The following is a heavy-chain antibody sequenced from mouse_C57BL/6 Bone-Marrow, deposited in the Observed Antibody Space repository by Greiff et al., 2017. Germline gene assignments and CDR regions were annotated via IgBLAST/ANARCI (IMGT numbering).Heavy chain of an antibody. D-gene: IGHD1-1*01. CDR2: IDPENGDT. CDR3: TFYGSSPDY. CDR1: GFNIKDDS. V-gene: IGHV14-4*01. Sequence: VQLQQSGAELVRPGASVKLSCTASGFNIKDDSMHWVKLRPEQGLEWIGWIDPENGDTEYASKFQGKATITADPSSNTAYLQLSSLTSEDTAVYYCTFYGSSPDYWGQGTTLTVSS. J-gene: IGHJ2*01.